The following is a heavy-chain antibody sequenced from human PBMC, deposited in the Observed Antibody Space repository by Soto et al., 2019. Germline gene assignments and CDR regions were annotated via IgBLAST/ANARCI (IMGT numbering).Heavy chain of an antibody. CDR1: GDSMTSGDYS. V-gene: IGHV4-30-2*01. CDR3: ARGDYQYSIDY. D-gene: IGHD2-2*01. Sequence: QLQLQESGSRLVKSSRTLSLTCTVSGDSMTSGDYSWSWIRQPPGKGLEWLGYIYRTGNTHYSPSLKSRVSISQDRSKNQFSLELTSVTAADTAVYYCARGDYQYSIDYWGQGTLVTFSS. J-gene: IGHJ4*02. CDR2: IYRTGNT.